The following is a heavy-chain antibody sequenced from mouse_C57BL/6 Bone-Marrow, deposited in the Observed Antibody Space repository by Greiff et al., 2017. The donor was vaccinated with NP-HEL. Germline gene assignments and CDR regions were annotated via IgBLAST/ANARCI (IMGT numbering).Heavy chain of an antibody. CDR3: TTQGLLLDY. D-gene: IGHD2-3*01. J-gene: IGHJ2*01. CDR1: GFNIKDDY. CDR2: IDPENGDT. V-gene: IGHV14-4*01. Sequence: LMESGAELVRPGASVKLSCTASGFNIKDDYMHWVKQRPEQGLEWIGWIDPENGDTEYASKFQGKATITADTSSNTAYLQLSSRTSEDTAVYYCTTQGLLLDYWGQGTTLTVSS.